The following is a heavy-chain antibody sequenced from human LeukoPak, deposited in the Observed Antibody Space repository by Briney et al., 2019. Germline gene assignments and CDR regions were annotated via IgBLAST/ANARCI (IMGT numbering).Heavy chain of an antibody. CDR3: MRGHWALAY. CDR2: IKPDGSAK. D-gene: IGHD3-16*01. Sequence: GGSLRLSCGASGFTFSTYWMTWVRQAPGKGLEWVAHIKPDGSAKYYADSVRGRFIISRDNAKNSVFLQMDSLRAEATAVYYCMRGHWALAYGSQGTLVSVSS. J-gene: IGHJ4*02. V-gene: IGHV3-7*01. CDR1: GFTFSTYW.